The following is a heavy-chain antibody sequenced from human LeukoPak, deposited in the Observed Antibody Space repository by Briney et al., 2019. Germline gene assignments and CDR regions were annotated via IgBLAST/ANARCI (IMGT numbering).Heavy chain of an antibody. D-gene: IGHD5-24*01. CDR2: IYYSGST. J-gene: IGHJ4*02. CDR1: GGSISSYY. Sequence: SETLSLTCTVSGGSISSYYWSWIWQPPGKGLEWIGYIYYSGSTNYNPSLKSRVTISVDTSKNQFSLKLSSVTAADTAVYYCARQGLQHDYWGQGTLVTVSS. CDR3: ARQGLQHDY. V-gene: IGHV4-59*08.